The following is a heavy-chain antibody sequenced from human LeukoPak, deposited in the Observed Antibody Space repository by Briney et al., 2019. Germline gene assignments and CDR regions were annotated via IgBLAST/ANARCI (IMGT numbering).Heavy chain of an antibody. J-gene: IGHJ4*02. V-gene: IGHV1-69*01. Sequence: GASVKVSCKASGGTFSSNAIIWVRQAPGQGLEWMGGIIPILGTTNYAQKFQGRVTITADESTSTAYMELSSLRSEDTAVYYCAGGKVTTYFDYWGQGTLVTVSS. CDR3: AGGKVTTYFDY. CDR2: IIPILGTT. CDR1: GGTFSSNA. D-gene: IGHD4-17*01.